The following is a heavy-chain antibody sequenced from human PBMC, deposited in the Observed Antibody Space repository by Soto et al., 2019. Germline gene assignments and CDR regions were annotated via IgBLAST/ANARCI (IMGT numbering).Heavy chain of an antibody. D-gene: IGHD2-8*01. CDR2: IDNGGGGT. J-gene: IGHJ4*02. CDR3: AKEPEVSGRGLVY. V-gene: IGHV3-23*01. Sequence: GGSLRLSCAASEFTFRTFAMAWVRQAPGKGLEWVSTIDNGGGGTFYADSVKGRFSISRDISKNALYLEMKNLRAEDTAIYYCAKEPEVSGRGLVYWGQGIMATVSS. CDR1: EFTFRTFA.